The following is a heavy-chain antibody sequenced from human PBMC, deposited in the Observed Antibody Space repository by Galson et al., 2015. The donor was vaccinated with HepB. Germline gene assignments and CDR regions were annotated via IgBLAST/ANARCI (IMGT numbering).Heavy chain of an antibody. CDR2: IFHSGTT. Sequence: SETLSLTCAVSGGSISTSSWWTWVRQSPGEGLEWIGEIFHSGTTNYNPSLKSRGHISVDKSKNQFSLKLRSATAADTAVYYCARFIRFLEWSGRRDFYYGMDVWGQGTTVTVSS. CDR3: ARFIRFLEWSGRRDFYYGMDV. CDR1: GGSISTSSW. D-gene: IGHD3-3*01. J-gene: IGHJ6*02. V-gene: IGHV4-4*02.